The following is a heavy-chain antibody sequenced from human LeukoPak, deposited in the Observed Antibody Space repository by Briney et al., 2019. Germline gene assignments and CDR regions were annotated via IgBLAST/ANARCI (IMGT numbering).Heavy chain of an antibody. CDR2: IYYSGST. D-gene: IGHD4-17*01. Sequence: NASETLSLTCTVSGGSISNYYWSWIRQPPGKGLEWIGYIYYSGSTNYNPSLKSRVTISVDKSKNQFSLKLSSVTAADTAVYYCARVTVTTDYYYGMDVWGQGTTVTVSS. CDR1: GGSISNYY. V-gene: IGHV4-59*12. J-gene: IGHJ6*02. CDR3: ARVTVTTDYYYGMDV.